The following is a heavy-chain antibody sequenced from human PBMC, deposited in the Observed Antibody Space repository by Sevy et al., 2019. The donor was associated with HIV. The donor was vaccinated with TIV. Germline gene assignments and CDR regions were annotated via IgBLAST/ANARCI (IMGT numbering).Heavy chain of an antibody. CDR3: ARRELACDY. V-gene: IGHV3-7*01. CDR2: IKQHGTEK. D-gene: IGHD1-26*01. Sequence: GGSLRLSCAASGFTFSNYSMTWVRQAPGKGLEWVANIKQHGTEKYYVDSVKGRFTISRDNAKNSLYLQMNSLRAEDTAVYYCARRELACDYWGQGTLVTVSS. J-gene: IGHJ4*02. CDR1: GFTFSNYS.